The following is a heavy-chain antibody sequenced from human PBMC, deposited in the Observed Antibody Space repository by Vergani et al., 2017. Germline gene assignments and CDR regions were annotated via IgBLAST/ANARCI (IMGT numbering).Heavy chain of an antibody. D-gene: IGHD5-12*01. V-gene: IGHV3-23*01. CDR2: VSGSSATP. J-gene: IGHJ4*02. Sequence: EVQLMESGGGWAQPGGSLRLSCAASGFVFSESPIHWVRQVPGKGLEWVSSVSGSSATPYYADSVKGRFIISRDNSKNTLHLQMNSLRADDTAVYYCTKGSRGYTGYFFDYWGQGTLATVSS. CDR1: GFVFSESP. CDR3: TKGSRGYTGYFFDY.